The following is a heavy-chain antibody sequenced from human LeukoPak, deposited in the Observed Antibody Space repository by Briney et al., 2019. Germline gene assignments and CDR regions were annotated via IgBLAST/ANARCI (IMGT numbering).Heavy chain of an antibody. Sequence: GVSLRLSCTVSGFTFSHYAMSWARQAPGKGVEWVSAISGDDISTYYADSGKGLFTISRDNSKSTVYLQMSSVRAEDTAIYYCAKDYEASTSWREFFDFWGQGTLVTVSS. CDR1: GFTFSHYA. J-gene: IGHJ4*02. V-gene: IGHV3-23*01. D-gene: IGHD6-13*01. CDR3: AKDYEASTSWREFFDF. CDR2: ISGDDIST.